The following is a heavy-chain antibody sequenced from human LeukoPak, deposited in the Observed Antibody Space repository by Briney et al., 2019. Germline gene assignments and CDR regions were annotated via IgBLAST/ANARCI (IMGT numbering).Heavy chain of an antibody. CDR1: GFTFSSYA. V-gene: IGHV3-23*01. Sequence: GGSLRLSCAASGFTFSSYAMSWVRQAPGKGLECVSVISGSGGSTYYVDSVKGRFTISRDNSKNTVFLQMNSLRVEDTAVYYCARELSQIVWGGLDYGGQGTLVSVSS. CDR3: ARELSQIVWGGLDY. D-gene: IGHD2-21*01. J-gene: IGHJ4*02. CDR2: ISGSGGST.